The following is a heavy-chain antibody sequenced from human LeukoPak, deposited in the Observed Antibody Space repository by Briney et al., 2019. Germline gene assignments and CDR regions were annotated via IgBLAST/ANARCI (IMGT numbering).Heavy chain of an antibody. Sequence: GGSLRLSCAASGFTFSSYAMSWVRQAPGKGLEWVSAISGSGGSTYYADSVKGRFTISRDNSKNTLYLQMNSLRAEDTAVYYCAKSSGSGSYYSPDAFDIWGPGTMVTVSS. V-gene: IGHV3-23*01. CDR3: AKSSGSGSYYSPDAFDI. CDR2: ISGSGGST. CDR1: GFTFSSYA. J-gene: IGHJ3*02. D-gene: IGHD1-26*01.